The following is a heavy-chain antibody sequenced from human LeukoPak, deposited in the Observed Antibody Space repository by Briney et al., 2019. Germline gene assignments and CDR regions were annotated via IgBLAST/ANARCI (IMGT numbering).Heavy chain of an antibody. D-gene: IGHD3-22*01. V-gene: IGHV4-34*01. CDR2: INHSGST. J-gene: IGHJ4*02. CDR3: ARAYRPYSSGLPPGY. Sequence: PSETLSLTCAVYGGSFSGYYWSWIRQRPGKGLEWIGEINHSGSTNYNPSLKSRVTISVDTSKNQFSLKLSSVTAADTAVYYRARAYRPYSSGLPPGYWGQGTLVTVSS. CDR1: GGSFSGYY.